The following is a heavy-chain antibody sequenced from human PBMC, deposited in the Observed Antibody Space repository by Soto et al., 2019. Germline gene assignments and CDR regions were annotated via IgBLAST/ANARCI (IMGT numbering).Heavy chain of an antibody. CDR2: ISWNSGSI. Sequence: EVQLVESGGGLVQPGRSLRLSCAASGFTFDDYAMHWVRQAPGKGLEWVSGISWNSGSIVYADSVKGRFTISRDNAKNSMYLQMNSLRAEDTALDYCAKDSRVRGVPCMDGWGQGTTVTVSS. V-gene: IGHV3-9*01. CDR3: AKDSRVRGVPCMDG. CDR1: GFTFDDYA. J-gene: IGHJ6*02. D-gene: IGHD3-10*01.